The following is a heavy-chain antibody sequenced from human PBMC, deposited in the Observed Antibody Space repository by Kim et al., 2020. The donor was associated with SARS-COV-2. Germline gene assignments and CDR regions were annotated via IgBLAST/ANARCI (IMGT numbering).Heavy chain of an antibody. J-gene: IGHJ4*02. V-gene: IGHV5-51*01. Sequence: GPSFQGQVTITAERSTSTAYLQWSSLKASDTAIYYCARRKNAGAGWYFDYWGQGALVTVSS. CDR3: ARRKNAGAGWYFDY. D-gene: IGHD7-27*01.